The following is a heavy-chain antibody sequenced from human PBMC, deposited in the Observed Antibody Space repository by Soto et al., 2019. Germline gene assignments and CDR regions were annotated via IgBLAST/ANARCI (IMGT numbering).Heavy chain of an antibody. CDR1: GFTFSSYA. CDR3: ARGPSSLTRFDY. V-gene: IGHV3-30-3*01. CDR2: ISYDGGNK. Sequence: QVQLVESGGGVVQPGRSLRLSCAASGFTFSSYAMHWVRQAPGKGLEWVAGISYDGGNKYYADSVKGRFTISRDNSKNTLYLQMNSLRAEDTAVYYCARGPSSLTRFDYWGQGTLVTVSS. J-gene: IGHJ4*02. D-gene: IGHD2-2*01.